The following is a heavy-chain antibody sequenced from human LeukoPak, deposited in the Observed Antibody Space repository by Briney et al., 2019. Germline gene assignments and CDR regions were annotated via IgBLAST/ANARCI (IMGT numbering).Heavy chain of an antibody. V-gene: IGHV3-7*01. CDR1: GFTFSNYW. CDR2: IKPDGSEQ. D-gene: IGHD3-9*01. Sequence: SGGSLRLSCVASGFTFSNYWMTWVRQAPGKGLEWVANIKPDGSEQYYVDSVKGRFTISRDNARNSLYLQMDSLRAEDTAVYYCASLRYFDSLLPGFDNWGQGTLVTVSS. J-gene: IGHJ4*02. CDR3: ASLRYFDSLLPGFDN.